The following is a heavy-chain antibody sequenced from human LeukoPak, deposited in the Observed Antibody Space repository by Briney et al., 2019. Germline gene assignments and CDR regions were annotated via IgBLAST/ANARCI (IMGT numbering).Heavy chain of an antibody. Sequence: GGSLRLSCAASGFTFSSYAMSWVRQAPGKGLEWVAVISYDGSNKYYADSVKGRFTISRDNSKNTLYLQMNSLRAEDTAVYYCAKLGLGRYCSGGSCTYFDYWGQGTLVTVSS. CDR2: ISYDGSNK. D-gene: IGHD2-15*01. CDR3: AKLGLGRYCSGGSCTYFDY. J-gene: IGHJ4*02. CDR1: GFTFSSYA. V-gene: IGHV3-30*18.